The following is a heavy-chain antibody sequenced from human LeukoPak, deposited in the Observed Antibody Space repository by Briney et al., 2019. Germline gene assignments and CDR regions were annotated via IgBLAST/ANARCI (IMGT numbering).Heavy chain of an antibody. V-gene: IGHV3-73*01. CDR1: GFTFSGSA. CDR2: IRSKANSYAT. Sequence: GGSLRLSCAASGFTFSGSAMHWVRQASGKGLEWVGRIRSKANSYATAYAASVKGRFTISRDDSKNTAYLQINSLKTEDTAVYYCQRRSVGPAANNWGQGTLVTVSS. D-gene: IGHD2-2*01. CDR3: QRRSVGPAANN. J-gene: IGHJ4*02.